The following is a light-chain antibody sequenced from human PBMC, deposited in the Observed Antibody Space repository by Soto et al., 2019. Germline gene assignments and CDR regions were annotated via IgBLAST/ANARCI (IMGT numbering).Light chain of an antibody. CDR1: QSVRNK. J-gene: IGKJ1*01. CDR3: QQYNIWPLWT. CDR2: DTS. V-gene: IGKV3-15*01. Sequence: EIVVTQSPATLSVSPGERVTLSCRASQSVRNKVAWYQQKPGQTPRVIIYDTSTRAADIPARFSGGGSETEFTLTISSLQSEDFAVYFCQQYNIWPLWTFGQGTKVDIK.